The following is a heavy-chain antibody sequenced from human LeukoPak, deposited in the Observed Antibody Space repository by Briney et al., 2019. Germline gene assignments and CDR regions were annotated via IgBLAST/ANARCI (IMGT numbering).Heavy chain of an antibody. V-gene: IGHV4-4*02. Sequence: PSGTLSLTCAVSGGSISSSNWWSWVRQPPGKGLEWIGYIYYSGSTNYNPSLKSRVTISVDTSKNQFSLKLSSVTAADTAVYYCARTVEQWLVPDYFDYWGQGTLVTVSS. D-gene: IGHD6-19*01. J-gene: IGHJ4*02. CDR3: ARTVEQWLVPDYFDY. CDR1: GGSISSSNW. CDR2: IYYSGST.